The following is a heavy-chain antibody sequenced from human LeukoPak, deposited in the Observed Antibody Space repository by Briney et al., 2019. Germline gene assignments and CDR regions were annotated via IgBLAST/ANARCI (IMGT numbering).Heavy chain of an antibody. CDR3: ARVAGSGSRKYYYGMDV. J-gene: IGHJ6*02. CDR1: GFTISSYS. CDR2: ISSSSSYI. D-gene: IGHD3-10*01. Sequence: GGSLRLSCAASGFTISSYSMNWVRQAPGKGLEWVSSISSSSSYIYYADSVKGRFTISRDNAKNSLYLQMNSLRAEDTAVYYCARVAGSGSRKYYYGMDVWGQGTTVTVSS. V-gene: IGHV3-21*01.